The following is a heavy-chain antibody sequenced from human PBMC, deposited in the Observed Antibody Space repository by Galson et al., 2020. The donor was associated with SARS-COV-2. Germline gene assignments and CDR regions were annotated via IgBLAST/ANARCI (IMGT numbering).Heavy chain of an antibody. Sequence: PGGSLRLSCAASGFTFSSYAMHWVRQAPGKGLEWVAVISYDGSNKYYPDSVKGRFTISRDNSKNTLYLQMNSLRAEDTAVYYCVRDLLMVNPYYYYYGMDVWGQGTTVTVSS. D-gene: IGHD2-8*01. CDR3: VRDLLMVNPYYYYYGMDV. J-gene: IGHJ6*02. CDR2: ISYDGSNK. V-gene: IGHV3-30-3*01. CDR1: GFTFSSYA.